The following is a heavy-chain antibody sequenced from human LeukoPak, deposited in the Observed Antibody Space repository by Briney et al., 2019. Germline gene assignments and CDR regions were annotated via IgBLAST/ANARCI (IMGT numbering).Heavy chain of an antibody. CDR3: AKDTLWFGEFFYYMDV. J-gene: IGHJ6*03. Sequence: GGSLRLSCAASGFTFSSYAMTWVRQAPGKGLEWVAFIRYDGSNKYYADSVKGRFTISRDNSKNTLYLQMNSLRAEDTAVYYCAKDTLWFGEFFYYMDVWGKGTTVTISS. D-gene: IGHD3-10*01. CDR2: IRYDGSNK. V-gene: IGHV3-30*02. CDR1: GFTFSSYA.